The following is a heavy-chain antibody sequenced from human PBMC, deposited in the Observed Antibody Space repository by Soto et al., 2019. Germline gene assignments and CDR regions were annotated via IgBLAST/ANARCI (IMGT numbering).Heavy chain of an antibody. Sequence: LKISCKGSGYRFTSYRIAWVRQMPGKGLEWMGIIYPGDSDARYSPSFQGQVTISVDKSISTAYLQWSSLKASDTAIYYCARQLGHDYINNWFDPWGQGTLVTVSS. CDR3: ARQLGHDYINNWFDP. J-gene: IGHJ5*02. D-gene: IGHD4-4*01. CDR2: IYPGDSDA. V-gene: IGHV5-51*01. CDR1: GYRFTSYR.